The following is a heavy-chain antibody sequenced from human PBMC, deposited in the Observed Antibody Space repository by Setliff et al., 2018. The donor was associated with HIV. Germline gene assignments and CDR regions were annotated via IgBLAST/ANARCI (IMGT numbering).Heavy chain of an antibody. J-gene: IGHJ3*01. V-gene: IGHV1-69-2*01. CDR2: VDPKNGKT. Sequence: GASVKVSCKASGYTFTDYYMHWVQQAPGKGLEWMGRVDPKNGKTLYAENLRGRITITADTSTDTAYMELNSLRSEDTAMYYCARGQASNDYSVSFWGQGTMVTVSS. CDR1: GYTFTDYY. D-gene: IGHD4-4*01. CDR3: ARGQASNDYSVSF.